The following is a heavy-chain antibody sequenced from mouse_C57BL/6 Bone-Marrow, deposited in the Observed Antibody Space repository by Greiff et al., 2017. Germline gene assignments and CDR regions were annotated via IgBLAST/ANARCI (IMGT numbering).Heavy chain of an antibody. CDR3: EGDCDFDF. J-gene: IGHJ1*03. CDR1: GYTFTSYC. Sequence: VQLQQPGAELVKPGASVKMSCTASGYTFTSYCITWVKQRPGQGLEWIGDIYPGDGSTNYNEKFKSKATLTVDTSSSTAYMQLSSLTSEDSAFYYGEGDCDFDFWGTGTTVTVSS. V-gene: IGHV1-55*01. CDR2: IYPGDGST.